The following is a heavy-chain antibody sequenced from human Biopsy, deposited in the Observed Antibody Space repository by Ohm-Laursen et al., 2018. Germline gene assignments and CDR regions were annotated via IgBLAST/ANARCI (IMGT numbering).Heavy chain of an antibody. CDR1: GDSISSSNFY. CDR3: AREPRIAAVAYFDP. J-gene: IGHJ5*02. D-gene: IGHD6-13*01. CDR2: MHNSGST. Sequence: TLSLTCTVSGDSISSSNFYWAWIRQPPGKGLEWIGSMHNSGSTNYNPSLKSRVTMSVDTSKNQFSLILSSMTAADTAVYYCAREPRIAAVAYFDPWGQGTLVTVSS. V-gene: IGHV4-39*07.